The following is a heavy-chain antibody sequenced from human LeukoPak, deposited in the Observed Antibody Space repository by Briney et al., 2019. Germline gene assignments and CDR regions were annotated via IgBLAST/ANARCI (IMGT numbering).Heavy chain of an antibody. CDR1: GFTFSSYG. D-gene: IGHD3-10*01. Sequence: PGGSLRLSCAASGFTFSSYGMSWVRQAPGKGLEWVSGISDGGRYTYYADSVKGRFTISRDNSKNTLYLQRKSLRAEETVVYYCXXXGGSGNYYKYYYYMAVWGKGTTVSISS. CDR3: XXXGGSGNYYKYYYYMAV. J-gene: IGHJ6*03. V-gene: IGHV3-23*01. CDR2: ISDGGRYT.